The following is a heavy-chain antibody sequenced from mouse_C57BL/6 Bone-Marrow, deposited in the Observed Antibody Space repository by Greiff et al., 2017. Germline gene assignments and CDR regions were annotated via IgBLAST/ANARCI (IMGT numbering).Heavy chain of an antibody. CDR2: INPYNGDT. V-gene: IGHV1-20*01. CDR1: GYSFTGYF. CDR3: ARDGYFPWFAY. J-gene: IGHJ3*01. Sequence: EVQLVESGPELVKPGDSVKISCKASGYSFTGYFMNWVMQSHGKSLEWIGRINPYNGDTFYNQKFKGKATLTVDKSSSTAHMELRSLTSEDSAVYYCARDGYFPWFAYWGQGTLVTVSA. D-gene: IGHD2-3*01.